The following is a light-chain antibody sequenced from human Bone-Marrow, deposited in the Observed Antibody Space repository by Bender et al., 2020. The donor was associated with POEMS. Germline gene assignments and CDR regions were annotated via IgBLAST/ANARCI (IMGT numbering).Light chain of an antibody. J-gene: IGLJ3*02. V-gene: IGLV1-47*01. CDR1: NSNIGSNS. CDR3: CSYAGYHTWV. CDR2: SNN. Sequence: QSMLTQPPSASGTPGQRVTISCSGSNSNIGSNSVSWYQQLPETAPKSLIYSNNLRPSGVPDRFSGSKSGTSASLAISGLRSEDEADYYCCSYAGYHTWVFGGGTKVTVL.